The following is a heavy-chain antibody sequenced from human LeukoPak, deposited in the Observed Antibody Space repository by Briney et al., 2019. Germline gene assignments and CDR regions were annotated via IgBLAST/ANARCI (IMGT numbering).Heavy chain of an antibody. Sequence: ASVKVSCKASGYTFTGYYMHCVRQAPGQGLEWMGWINPNSGGTNYAQKLQGRVTMNRDTSTSTVYMELSSLRSEDTAVYYCARDKGGPPHCSSTSCYALRGGPIDYWGQGTLVTVSS. CDR3: ARDKGGPPHCSSTSCYALRGGPIDY. CDR2: INPNSGGT. CDR1: GYTFTGYY. J-gene: IGHJ4*02. D-gene: IGHD2-2*01. V-gene: IGHV1-2*02.